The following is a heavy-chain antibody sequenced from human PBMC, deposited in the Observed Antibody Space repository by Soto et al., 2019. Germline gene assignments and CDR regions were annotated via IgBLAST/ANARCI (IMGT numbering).Heavy chain of an antibody. CDR2: ISYDGSNK. V-gene: IGHV3-30*18. CDR1: GFTFSSYG. J-gene: IGHJ3*02. CDR3: AKDQGICLAVAGTNTLTAFDI. D-gene: IGHD6-19*01. Sequence: PGGSLRLSCAASGFTFSSYGMHWVGQAPGKGLEWVAVISYDGSNKYYADSVKGRFTISRDNSKNTLYLQMNSLRAEDTAVYYCAKDQGICLAVAGTNTLTAFDIYGQGTMVTVSS.